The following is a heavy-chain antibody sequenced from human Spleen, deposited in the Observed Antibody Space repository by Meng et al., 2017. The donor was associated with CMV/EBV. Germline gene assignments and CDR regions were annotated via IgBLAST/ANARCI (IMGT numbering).Heavy chain of an antibody. V-gene: IGHV4-34*01. J-gene: IGHJ4*02. CDR1: GGSFSGYY. CDR3: AREDSIAAAYYFDY. CDR2: IHDSGST. Sequence: SETLSLTCAVYGGSFSGYYWSWIRQPPVKGLEWIGEIHDSGSTNYSPSLKSRVTISVDASKIQFCLKLSSVTAADTAVYYCAREDSIAAAYYFDYWGKGTLVTVSS. D-gene: IGHD6-13*01.